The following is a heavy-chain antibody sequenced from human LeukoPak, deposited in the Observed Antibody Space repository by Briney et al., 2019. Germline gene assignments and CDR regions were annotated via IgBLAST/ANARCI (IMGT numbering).Heavy chain of an antibody. CDR2: ISGSGGST. Sequence: GGSLRLSCAASGFTFSSYAMSWVRQAPGKGLEWVSAISGSGGSTYYADSVKGRFTISRDNSKNTPYLQMNSLRAEDTAVYYCARARYSSGWHDAFDIWGQGTMVTVSS. CDR3: ARARYSSGWHDAFDI. D-gene: IGHD6-19*01. J-gene: IGHJ3*02. CDR1: GFTFSSYA. V-gene: IGHV3-23*01.